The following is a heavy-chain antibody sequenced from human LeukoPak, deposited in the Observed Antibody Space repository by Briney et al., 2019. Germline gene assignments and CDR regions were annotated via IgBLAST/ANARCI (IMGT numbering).Heavy chain of an antibody. Sequence: SETLSLTCAVYGGSFSDYYWNWIRQPPGKGLEWIGEVTHSGSTNYNPSLKSRVTISLDTSKNQFSLKLGSVTAADTAVYYCARDSTAGWFDPGGQGTLVTVSS. CDR2: VTHSGST. CDR3: ARDSTAGWFDP. D-gene: IGHD6-13*01. CDR1: GGSFSDYY. J-gene: IGHJ5*02. V-gene: IGHV4-34*01.